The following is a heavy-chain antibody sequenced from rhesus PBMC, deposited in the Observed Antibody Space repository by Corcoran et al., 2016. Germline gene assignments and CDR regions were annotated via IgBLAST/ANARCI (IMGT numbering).Heavy chain of an antibody. CDR1: GGPIRSGYYY. V-gene: IGHV4-122*02. CDR2: ITYSGST. J-gene: IGHJ4*01. Sequence: QVPLQESGPGLVKPSETPSRTCAVSGGPIRSGYYYWCWVRQPPGKGLEWSGYITYSGSTRYNPSLKSRVTISRDTSKNQFSLKLSSVTAADTAVYYCARPSYGSWSRFDYWGQGVLVTVSS. D-gene: IGHD6-13*01. CDR3: ARPSYGSWSRFDY.